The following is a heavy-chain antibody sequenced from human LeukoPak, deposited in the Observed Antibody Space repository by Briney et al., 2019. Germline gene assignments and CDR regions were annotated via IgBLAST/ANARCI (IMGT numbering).Heavy chain of an antibody. D-gene: IGHD2-2*01. CDR1: GFTFSSYS. CDR2: ISSGSDTI. CDR3: ARPYCASTSCPTFEY. J-gene: IGHJ4*02. V-gene: IGHV3-48*01. Sequence: PGGSLRLSCAASGFTFSSYSMNWVRQAPGKGLEWVSYISSGSDTIFYADSVKGRFTISRDNAKNSLYLQMNSLRAEDTAVYYCARPYCASTSCPTFEYWGQGTLVTVSS.